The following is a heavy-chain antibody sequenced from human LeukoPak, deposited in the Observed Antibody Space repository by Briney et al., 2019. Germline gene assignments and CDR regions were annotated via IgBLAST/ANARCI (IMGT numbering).Heavy chain of an antibody. CDR1: GFTVSSNY. J-gene: IGHJ4*02. V-gene: IGHV3-66*02. Sequence: GGSLRLSCAASGFTVSSNYMSWVRQAPGKGLEWASVIYSGGSTYYADSVKGRFTISRDNSKNTLYLQMNSLRAEDTAVYYCAGYLRYFDWSYDYWGQGTLVTVSS. D-gene: IGHD3-9*01. CDR3: AGYLRYFDWSYDY. CDR2: IYSGGST.